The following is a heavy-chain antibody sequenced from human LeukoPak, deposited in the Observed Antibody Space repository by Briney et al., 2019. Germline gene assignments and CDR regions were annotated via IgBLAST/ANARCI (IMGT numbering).Heavy chain of an antibody. J-gene: IGHJ4*02. CDR3: AKAYCSSNRCYFFDY. Sequence: GGSLRLSCAASGFTFSSYAMSWVRQAPGKGLEWVSVISDSGGYTYYADSVKGRFTISRDNSKNTLYLQMNSLRAEDTAVHYCAKAYCSSNRCYFFDYWGQGTLVTVSS. D-gene: IGHD2-2*01. CDR2: ISDSGGYT. CDR1: GFTFSSYA. V-gene: IGHV3-23*01.